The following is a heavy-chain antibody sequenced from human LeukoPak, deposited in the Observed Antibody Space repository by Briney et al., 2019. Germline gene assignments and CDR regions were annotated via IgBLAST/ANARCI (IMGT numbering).Heavy chain of an antibody. V-gene: IGHV4-4*07. CDR1: GGSISSYY. Sequence: SETLSLTCTVSGGSISSYYWSWIRQPDGKGLEWIGRIYSTGSTDYNPSLKSRVTISVDTSKNQFSLRLRSVTAADTAVYFCAGDIAAINIPGSRLDPWGQGTLVTVSS. CDR3: AGDIAAINIPGSRLDP. D-gene: IGHD6-13*01. CDR2: IYSTGST. J-gene: IGHJ5*02.